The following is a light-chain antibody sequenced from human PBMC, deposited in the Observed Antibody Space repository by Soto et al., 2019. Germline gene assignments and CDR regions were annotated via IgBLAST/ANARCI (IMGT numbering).Light chain of an antibody. Sequence: QVTQTTSSQSASVGDRFTISCQASQDISNYLNWYQQKPGKAPKLLIYDASNLETGVPSRFSGSGSGTDFTFTISSLQPEDIATYYCQQYDNLPLTFGGGTKVDI. CDR3: QQYDNLPLT. J-gene: IGKJ4*01. CDR1: QDISNY. CDR2: DAS. V-gene: IGKV1-33*01.